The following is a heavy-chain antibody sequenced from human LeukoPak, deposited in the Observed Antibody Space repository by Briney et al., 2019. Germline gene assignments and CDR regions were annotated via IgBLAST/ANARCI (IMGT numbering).Heavy chain of an antibody. CDR3: ARDGRGLGFYYYYMDV. CDR1: GYSISSGYY. Sequence: SETLSLTCTVSGYSISSGYYWAWIRQPPGKGLEWIGSIYYSGSTYYNPSLKSRVTISVDTSKNQFSLKLSSVTAADTAVYYCARDGRGLGFYYYYMDVWGKGTTVTVSS. J-gene: IGHJ6*03. V-gene: IGHV4-38-2*02. CDR2: IYYSGST.